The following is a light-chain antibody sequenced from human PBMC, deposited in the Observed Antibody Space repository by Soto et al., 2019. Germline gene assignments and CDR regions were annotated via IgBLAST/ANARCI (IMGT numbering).Light chain of an antibody. CDR3: QQLNIYPLT. CDR1: QNIKTY. CDR2: SAS. J-gene: IGKJ3*01. V-gene: IGKV1-17*01. Sequence: DIQMTQSPSSLSASVGDSVTITCRASQNIKTYLNWYQQKPGKAPKLLIDSASTLQSGVPSRFSGSGSGTEFTLTINSLQPEDFATYYCQQLNIYPLTFGPGTRVDIK.